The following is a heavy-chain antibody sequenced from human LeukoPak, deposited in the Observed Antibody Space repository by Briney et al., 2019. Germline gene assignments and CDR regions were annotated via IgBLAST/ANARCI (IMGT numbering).Heavy chain of an antibody. D-gene: IGHD3-10*01. CDR2: ISSTGNYI. Sequence: PGGSLRLSCAASGFTFSTYRMNWVSQAPGKGLEWVSSISSTGNYIYYAYSVKGRFTISRDNANNSLYLQMNILRAEDTAVYYCAFGEGYKVDYWGQGTLVTVSS. CDR1: GFTFSTYR. V-gene: IGHV3-21*01. CDR3: AFGEGYKVDY. J-gene: IGHJ4*02.